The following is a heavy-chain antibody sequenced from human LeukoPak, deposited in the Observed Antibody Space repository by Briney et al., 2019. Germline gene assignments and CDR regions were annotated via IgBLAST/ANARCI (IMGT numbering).Heavy chain of an antibody. V-gene: IGHV1-2*02. D-gene: IGHD6-13*01. CDR3: ARGQRGSSSIDY. CDR1: GYTFTGYY. Sequence: ASVKVTCKASGYTFTGYYMHWLRQAPGQGLEWMGCINPNSGGTNYSQKFQGRVHMTRDTSISTAKMELRRLRPDDTAVYYCARGQRGSSSIDYWGQGTLVTVSS. J-gene: IGHJ4*02. CDR2: INPNSGGT.